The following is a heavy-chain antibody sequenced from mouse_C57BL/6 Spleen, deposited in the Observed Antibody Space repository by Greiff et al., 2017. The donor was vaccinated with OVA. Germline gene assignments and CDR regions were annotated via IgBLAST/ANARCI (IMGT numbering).Heavy chain of an antibody. J-gene: IGHJ3*01. CDR2: IDPENGDT. CDR1: GFNIKDDY. CDR3: TTLFITTVVARAY. V-gene: IGHV14-4*01. Sequence: EVQLQQSGAELVRPGASVKLSCTASGFNIKDDYMHWVKQRPEQGLEWIGWIDPENGDTEYASKFQGKATITADTSSNTAYLQLSSLTSEDTAVYYCTTLFITTVVARAYWGQGTLVTVSA. D-gene: IGHD1-1*01.